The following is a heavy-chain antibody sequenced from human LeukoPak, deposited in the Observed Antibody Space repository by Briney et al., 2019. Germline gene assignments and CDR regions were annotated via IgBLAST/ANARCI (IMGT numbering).Heavy chain of an antibody. D-gene: IGHD6-13*01. Sequence: GGSLRLSCAASGITFSSYAMSWVRQAPGKGLEWVSAISGSGGSTYYADSVKGRFTISRDNSKNTLYLQMNSLRAEDTAVYYCAKGIAAARMYYFDYWGQGTLVTVSS. CDR1: GITFSSYA. J-gene: IGHJ4*02. CDR3: AKGIAAARMYYFDY. V-gene: IGHV3-23*01. CDR2: ISGSGGST.